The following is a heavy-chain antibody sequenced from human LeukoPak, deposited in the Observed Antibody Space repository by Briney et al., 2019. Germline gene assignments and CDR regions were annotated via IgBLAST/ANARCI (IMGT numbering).Heavy chain of an antibody. D-gene: IGHD3-22*01. J-gene: IGHJ3*02. CDR3: ARRRDYYDSRGYYAFDI. Sequence: SETLSLTCTVSGGSISSYYWSWIRQPPGKGLEWIGYIYYSGTTNHNPSLKSRVTISVDTSKNQFSLKLSSVTAADTAVYYCARRRDYYDSRGYYAFDIWGHGTMVTVSS. V-gene: IGHV4-59*01. CDR2: IYYSGTT. CDR1: GGSISSYY.